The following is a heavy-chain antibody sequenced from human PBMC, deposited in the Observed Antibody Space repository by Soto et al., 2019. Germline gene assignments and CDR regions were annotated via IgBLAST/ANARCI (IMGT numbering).Heavy chain of an antibody. Sequence: QVKLQVSGPGLVRPSETLSLTCTVSGVSISYNYWNWVRQPPGKGLEWIGYIYYTGNVKYKSSLKSPVSISIDRSKNQFSLHVPSVTAADTAVYYCARCGSRPDAFDIWGQGTMVTISS. CDR1: GVSISYNY. CDR2: IYYTGNV. V-gene: IGHV4-59*08. D-gene: IGHD1-26*01. CDR3: ARCGSRPDAFDI. J-gene: IGHJ3*02.